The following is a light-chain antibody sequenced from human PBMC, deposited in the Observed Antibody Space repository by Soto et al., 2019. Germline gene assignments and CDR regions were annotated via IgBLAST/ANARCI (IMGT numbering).Light chain of an antibody. Sequence: IQLTQSPSSLSASVGDRVTITCRASQDINYYLAWYQQKPGTAPKLLIYAASTLQSGVPSRFSGSGSGTDFTLTISSLQPEDFATYYCQQLDNYPRTFGPGTKVDTK. V-gene: IGKV1-9*01. J-gene: IGKJ3*01. CDR2: AAS. CDR3: QQLDNYPRT. CDR1: QDINYY.